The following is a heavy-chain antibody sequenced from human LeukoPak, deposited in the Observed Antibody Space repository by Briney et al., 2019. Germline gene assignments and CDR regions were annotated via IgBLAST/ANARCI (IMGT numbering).Heavy chain of an antibody. CDR2: ISGSGGTA. V-gene: IGHV3-23*01. J-gene: IGHJ6*02. Sequence: PGGSLRLSCAASGFTFSSYAMSWVRQAPGKGLEWVSAISGSGGTAYYADSVKGRFTISRDNSKNTLYLQMNSLRADDTAVYYCAGSYCSSTSCPRQYYYYYYGMDVWGQGTTVTVSS. D-gene: IGHD2-2*01. CDR3: AGSYCSSTSCPRQYYYYYYGMDV. CDR1: GFTFSSYA.